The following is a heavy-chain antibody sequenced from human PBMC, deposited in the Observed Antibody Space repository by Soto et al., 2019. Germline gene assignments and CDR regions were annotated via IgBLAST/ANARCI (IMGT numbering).Heavy chain of an antibody. V-gene: IGHV5-10-1*01. CDR1: GYSFTSYW. D-gene: IGHD2-2*01. Sequence: PGESLKISCKGSGYSFTSYWISWVRQMPGKGLEWMGRIDPSGSYTNYSPSFQGHVTISADKSISTAYLQWSSLKASDTAMYYCARKRVVPAATYYYYGMDVWGQGTTVTVSS. CDR3: ARKRVVPAATYYYYGMDV. CDR2: IDPSGSYT. J-gene: IGHJ6*02.